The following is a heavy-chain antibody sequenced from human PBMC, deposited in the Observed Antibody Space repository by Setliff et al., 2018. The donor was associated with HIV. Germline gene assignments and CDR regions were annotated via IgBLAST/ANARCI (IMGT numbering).Heavy chain of an antibody. CDR3: AKDGTTLLAAMDV. D-gene: IGHD1-7*01. J-gene: IGHJ6*03. CDR1: GFTFSNSW. Sequence: PGGSLRLSCAASGFTFSNSWMNWVRQAPGKGLVWVSRINSDGSSTTYADSVKGRFTISRDNAKNTLYLQMNSLRAEDTAVYYCAKDGTTLLAAMDVWGKGTTVTVSS. CDR2: INSDGSST. V-gene: IGHV3-74*01.